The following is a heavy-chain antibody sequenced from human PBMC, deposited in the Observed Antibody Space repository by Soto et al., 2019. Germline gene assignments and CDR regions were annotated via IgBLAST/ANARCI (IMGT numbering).Heavy chain of an antibody. CDR1: GFTFSSYA. CDR2: ISYDGSNK. Sequence: PGGSLRLSCAASGFTFSSYAMHWVRQAPGKGLEWVAVISYDGSNKYYADSVKGRFTISRDNSKNTLYLQMNSLRAEDTAVYYCARESASNGGLMGRDGYNLPAGYFDYWGQGTLVTVSS. D-gene: IGHD2-8*01. V-gene: IGHV3-30-3*01. CDR3: ARESASNGGLMGRDGYNLPAGYFDY. J-gene: IGHJ4*02.